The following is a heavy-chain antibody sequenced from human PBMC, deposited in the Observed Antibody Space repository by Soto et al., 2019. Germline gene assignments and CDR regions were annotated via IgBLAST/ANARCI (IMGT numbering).Heavy chain of an antibody. J-gene: IGHJ3*02. CDR2: IIPIFGTA. D-gene: IGHD2-2*03. CDR1: GXTFDSYA. V-gene: IGHV1-69*13. CDR3: ARDGSNRKEAFDI. Sequence: SVKVSCKASGXTFDSYAINWVRQAPGQGLEWMGGIIPIFGTANYAQKFQGRVTITADESTSTAYMELSSLRSEDTAVYYCARDGSNRKEAFDIWGQGTMVTVSS.